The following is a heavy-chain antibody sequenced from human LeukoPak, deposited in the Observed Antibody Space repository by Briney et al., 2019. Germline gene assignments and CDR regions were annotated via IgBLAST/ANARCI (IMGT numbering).Heavy chain of an antibody. D-gene: IGHD3-22*01. CDR1: GYTFTSYA. CDR2: INAGNGNT. V-gene: IGHV1-3*01. CDR3: ASHYYDSRGYYFDEAFDI. J-gene: IGHJ3*02. Sequence: ASVKVSCKASGYTFTSYAMRWVRQAPGQRLEWMGWINAGNGNTKYSQKFQGRVTITRDTSASTAYMELSSLRSEDTAVYYCASHYYDSRGYYFDEAFDIWGQGTMVTVSS.